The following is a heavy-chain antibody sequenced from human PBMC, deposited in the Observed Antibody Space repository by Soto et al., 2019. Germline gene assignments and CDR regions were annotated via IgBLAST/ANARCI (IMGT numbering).Heavy chain of an antibody. CDR3: ARDRTCRWPDGFDV. Sequence: QVQLVESGGGVVQPGRSRRLACAASGFTFSRYHMHWVRQAPGKGLEWAAVISFDGINKYYADFVKGRFSISRDNAQNTLYLHMNSLTTEDTAVYYCARDRTCRWPDGFDVWGQGTMVTVSS. J-gene: IGHJ3*01. D-gene: IGHD2-15*01. CDR1: GFTFSRYH. CDR2: ISFDGINK. V-gene: IGHV3-30-3*01.